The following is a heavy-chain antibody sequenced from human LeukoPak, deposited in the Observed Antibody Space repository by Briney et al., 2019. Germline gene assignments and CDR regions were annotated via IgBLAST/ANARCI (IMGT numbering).Heavy chain of an antibody. V-gene: IGHV4-34*01. CDR2: INHSGST. D-gene: IGHD1-26*01. CDR3: ARLRYLAPFDY. J-gene: IGHJ4*02. CDR1: GGSISSYY. Sequence: SETLSLTCTVSGGSISSYYWSWIRQPPGKGLEWIGEINHSGSTNYNPSLKSRVTISVDTSKNQFSLKLSSVTAAETAVYYCARLRYLAPFDYWGQGTLVTVSS.